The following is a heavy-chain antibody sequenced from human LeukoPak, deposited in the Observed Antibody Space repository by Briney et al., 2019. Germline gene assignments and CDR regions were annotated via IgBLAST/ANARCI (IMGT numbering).Heavy chain of an antibody. V-gene: IGHV4-39*07. J-gene: IGHJ4*02. D-gene: IGHD5-12*01. Sequence: SETLSLTCTVSGGSISSSDYYWGWIRHPPGKGLEWIGSIDYSGSTYYNPSLKSRVTISVDTSKNQFSLKLSSVTAAVTAVYYCANLVDSWGQGTLVTVSS. CDR1: GGSISSSDYY. CDR3: ANLVDS. CDR2: IDYSGST.